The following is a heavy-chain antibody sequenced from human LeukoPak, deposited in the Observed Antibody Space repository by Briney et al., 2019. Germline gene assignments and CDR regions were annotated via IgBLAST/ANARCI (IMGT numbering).Heavy chain of an antibody. CDR3: VRQGIAARPGNWFDP. V-gene: IGHV3-7*01. CDR1: GFTFSSYW. D-gene: IGHD6-6*01. CDR2: IKQDGSEK. Sequence: GGSLRLSCAASGFTFSSYWMSWVRQAPGKGLEWVANIKQDGSEKYYVDSVKGRFTISRDNAKNSLYLQMNSLRAEDTAVYYCVRQGIAARPGNWFDPWGQGTLVTVSS. J-gene: IGHJ5*02.